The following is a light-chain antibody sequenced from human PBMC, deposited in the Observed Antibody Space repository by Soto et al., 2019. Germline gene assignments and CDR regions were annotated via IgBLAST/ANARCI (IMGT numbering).Light chain of an antibody. CDR2: DAS. CDR3: QQYHNLPPS. CDR1: QDISNH. J-gene: IGKJ2*01. V-gene: IGKV1-33*01. Sequence: DIQMTQSPSSLSASVGDRVTITCQASQDISNHLNWYQQKPGKAPKLLIFDASNLKTGVPSRFSGGGSGTEFTFAISSLQPEEIATYYCQQYHNLPPSFGQGTKLEI.